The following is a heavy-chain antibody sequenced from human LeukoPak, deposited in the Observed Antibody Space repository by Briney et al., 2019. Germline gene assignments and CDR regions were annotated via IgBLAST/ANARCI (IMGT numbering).Heavy chain of an antibody. CDR1: GYTFTGYY. V-gene: IGHV1-2*02. CDR2: INPNSGGT. D-gene: IGHD6-13*01. Sequence: GASVKVSCKASGYTFTGYYMHWVRQAPGQGLEWMGWINPNSGGTNYAQKFQGRVTMTRDTSISTAYMELSRLRSDDTAVYYCARDGLSSSRSYYYYYMDVWGKGTTVTVSS. CDR3: ARDGLSSSRSYYYYYMDV. J-gene: IGHJ6*03.